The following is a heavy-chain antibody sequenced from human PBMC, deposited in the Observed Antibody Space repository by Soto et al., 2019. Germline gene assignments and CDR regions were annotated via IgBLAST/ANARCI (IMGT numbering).Heavy chain of an antibody. D-gene: IGHD2-15*01. V-gene: IGHV1-69*13. CDR3: ARKYCSGGSCAPYYYYYGMDV. CDR2: IIPIFGTA. Sequence: GASVKVSCKASGGTFSSYAISWVRQAPGQGLEWMGGIIPIFGTANYAQKFQGRVTTTADESTSTAYMELSSLRSEDTAVYYCARKYCSGGSCAPYYYYYGMDVWGQGTTVTVSS. CDR1: GGTFSSYA. J-gene: IGHJ6*02.